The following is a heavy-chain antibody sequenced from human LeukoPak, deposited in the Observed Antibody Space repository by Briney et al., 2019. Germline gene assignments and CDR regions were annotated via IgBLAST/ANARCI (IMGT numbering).Heavy chain of an antibody. CDR1: GFTFSSYA. Sequence: GGSLRLSCAASGFTFSSYAMSWVRQAPGKGLEGVSAISGSGGSTYYADSVKGRFTISRDNSKNTLYLQMNSLRAEDTAVYYCAKLEGYSYGSGYFDYWGQGTLVTVSS. V-gene: IGHV3-23*01. CDR3: AKLEGYSYGSGYFDY. D-gene: IGHD5-18*01. J-gene: IGHJ4*02. CDR2: ISGSGGST.